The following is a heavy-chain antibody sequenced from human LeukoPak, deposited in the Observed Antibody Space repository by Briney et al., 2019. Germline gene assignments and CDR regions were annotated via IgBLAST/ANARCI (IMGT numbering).Heavy chain of an antibody. CDR1: GFTVIYNF. J-gene: IGHJ5*02. CDR2: IYSGGST. D-gene: IGHD1-26*01. CDR3: ARVKVGITYWFDP. Sequence: GGSLRLSCAASGFTVIYNFMSWVRQAPGKGLEWVSVIYSGGSTYYADSVKGRFTISRDNSKNTVYLQMNSLRVDDTAAYYCARVKVGITYWFDPWGQGTMVTVSS. V-gene: IGHV3-66*01.